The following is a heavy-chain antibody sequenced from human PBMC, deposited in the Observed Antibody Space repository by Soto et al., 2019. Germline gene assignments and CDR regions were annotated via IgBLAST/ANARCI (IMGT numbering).Heavy chain of an antibody. J-gene: IGHJ6*02. CDR2: ISYDGSHK. V-gene: IGHV3-30*18. CDR3: AKELGYSSSSRYYYYGMDV. Sequence: QVQLVESGGGVVQPARSLRLSCAAYGFTFSSYDMHWVRQALGKGLEWVAAISYDGSHKYYADSVQGRFTISRDNSKNALYLEMKSLRAEDTAVYYCAKELGYSSSSRYYYYGMDVWGQGTTVTVSS. CDR1: GFTFSSYD. D-gene: IGHD6-6*01.